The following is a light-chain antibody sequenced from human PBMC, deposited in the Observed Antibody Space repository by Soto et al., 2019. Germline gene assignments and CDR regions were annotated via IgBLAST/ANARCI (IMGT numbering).Light chain of an antibody. Sequence: QSALTQPGSVSGSPGQSMTISCTGTSSDVGGYNYVSWSQQHPGKAPQLMIYEVSNRPSGVSNRFSGSKSGNTASLTISGLPAEDEADYSCSSYTSSNTYVFGTGTPVTVL. CDR3: SSYTSSNTYV. CDR2: EVS. J-gene: IGLJ1*01. V-gene: IGLV2-14*01. CDR1: SSDVGGYNY.